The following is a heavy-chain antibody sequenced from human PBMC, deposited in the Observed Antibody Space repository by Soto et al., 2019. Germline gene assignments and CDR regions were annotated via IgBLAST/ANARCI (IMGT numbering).Heavy chain of an antibody. D-gene: IGHD2-21*01. Sequence: SLTCTVSGGSISSYYWSWIRQPPGKGLEWIGYIYYSGSTNYNPSLKSRVTISVDTSKNQFSLKLSSVTAADTAVYYCARDGDGYNFGAFDIWGQGTMVTV. CDR1: GGSISSYY. V-gene: IGHV4-59*01. J-gene: IGHJ3*02. CDR3: ARDGDGYNFGAFDI. CDR2: IYYSGST.